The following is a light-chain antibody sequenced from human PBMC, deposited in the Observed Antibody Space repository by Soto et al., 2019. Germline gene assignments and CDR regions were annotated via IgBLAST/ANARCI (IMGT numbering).Light chain of an antibody. J-gene: IGKJ3*01. Sequence: DIQMTQSPSSLSASVGARVSITCQASQDIRTSLSWFQHKPGRAPKLLIYGASYLETGVPSRFRGSGSGTDFTSTITSLQPEDIATYYCQHYNNLPPFTFGPGTIVDIK. CDR1: QDIRTS. V-gene: IGKV1-33*01. CDR3: QHYNNLPPFT. CDR2: GAS.